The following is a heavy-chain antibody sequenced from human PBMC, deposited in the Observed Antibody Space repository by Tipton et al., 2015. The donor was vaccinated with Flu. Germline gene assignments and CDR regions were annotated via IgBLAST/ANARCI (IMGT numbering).Heavy chain of an antibody. V-gene: IGHV4-31*03. CDR3: ARDSGSPSSFFVY. D-gene: IGHD3-10*01. CDR1: GGSISSGGYY. CDR2: IYYRGST. Sequence: LRLSCTVSGGSISSGGYYWSWIRQHPGKGLEWIGYIYYRGSTHYNPSLKSRVTISVDTSKNQFSLKLSSVTAADTAVYYCARDSGSPSSFFVYWGQGTLVTVSS. J-gene: IGHJ4*02.